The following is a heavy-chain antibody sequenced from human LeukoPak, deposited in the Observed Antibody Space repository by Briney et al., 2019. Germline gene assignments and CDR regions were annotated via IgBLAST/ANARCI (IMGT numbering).Heavy chain of an antibody. CDR2: ISYDGSNK. CDR3: AKGGYSSSSGFSDY. D-gene: IGHD6-6*01. J-gene: IGHJ4*02. Sequence: GGSLRLSCAASGFTFSSYAMHWVRQAPGKGLEWVAVISYDGSNKYYADSVKGRFTISRDNSKNTLYLQMNSLRAEDTAVYYCAKGGYSSSSGFSDYWGQGTLVTVSS. V-gene: IGHV3-30-3*01. CDR1: GFTFSSYA.